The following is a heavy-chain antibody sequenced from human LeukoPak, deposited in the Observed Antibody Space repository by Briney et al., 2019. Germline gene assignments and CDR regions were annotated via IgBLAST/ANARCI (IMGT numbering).Heavy chain of an antibody. CDR2: ISGGGGST. V-gene: IGHV3-23*01. CDR1: GFTFSSYA. D-gene: IGHD2-15*01. CDR3: AKRYCSGGSCSWGYYYGMDV. Sequence: GGSLRLSCAASGFTFSSYAMSWVRQAPGKGLEWVSAISGGGGSTYYADSVKGRFTISRDNSKNTLYLQMNSLRAEDTAVYYCAKRYCSGGSCSWGYYYGMDVWGQGTTVTVSS. J-gene: IGHJ6*02.